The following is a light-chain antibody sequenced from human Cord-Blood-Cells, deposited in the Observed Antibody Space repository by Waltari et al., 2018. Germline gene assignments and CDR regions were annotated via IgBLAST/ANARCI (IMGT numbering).Light chain of an antibody. CDR1: QKVLYSSNNKNY. V-gene: IGKV4-1*01. CDR2: WAS. J-gene: IGKJ3*01. Sequence: DIVMTKSPDSLAVSLGESATINCKSSQKVLYSSNNKNYLAWYQQKPGQPPKLLIYWASTRESGVPDRFSGSGSGTDFTLTISSLQAEDVAVYYCQQYYSTPFTFGPGTKVDIK. CDR3: QQYYSTPFT.